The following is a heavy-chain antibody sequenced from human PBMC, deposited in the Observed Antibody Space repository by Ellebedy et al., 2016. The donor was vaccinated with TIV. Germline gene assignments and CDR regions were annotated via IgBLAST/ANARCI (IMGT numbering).Heavy chain of an antibody. D-gene: IGHD4-17*01. CDR3: ARNDYGDAFDI. J-gene: IGHJ3*02. V-gene: IGHV4-59*02. CDR1: GGSVSSPYY. CDR2: YFYTGTS. Sequence: SETLSLTXTVSGGSVSSPYYWSWIRQSPRKGLQWVGYYFYTGTSNYNPSLRGRVTISVDLSKNQFSLKLSSATTADTAVYYCARNDYGDAFDIWGQGTMVTVSS.